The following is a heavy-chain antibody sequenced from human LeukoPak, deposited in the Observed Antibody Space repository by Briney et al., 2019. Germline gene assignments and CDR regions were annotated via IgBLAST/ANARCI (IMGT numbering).Heavy chain of an antibody. D-gene: IGHD4-11*01. CDR1: GFTFSSSG. CDR2: ISSSSSYI. CDR3: ARLQDSYYNMDV. J-gene: IGHJ6*03. Sequence: GGSPRLSCAASGFTFSSSGMSWVRQAPGKGLEWVSSISSSSSYIYYADSVKGRFTISRDNAKNSLYLQMNSLRAEDTAVYYCARLQDSYYNMDVWGKGTTVTVSS. V-gene: IGHV3-21*01.